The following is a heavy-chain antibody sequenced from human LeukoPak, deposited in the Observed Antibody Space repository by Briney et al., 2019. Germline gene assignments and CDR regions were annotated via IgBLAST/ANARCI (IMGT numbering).Heavy chain of an antibody. CDR1: RFTFSNYG. V-gene: IGHV3-30*18. CDR2: ISHDGNNK. J-gene: IGHJ5*02. D-gene: IGHD1-14*01. CDR3: AKEYLSGFDP. Sequence: GRSLRLSCAASRFTFSNYGMHWVRQAPGKGLEGVAIISHDGNNKYYADSVKGRFTISRDNSKNTLYLQMNSLRAEDTAVYYCAKEYLSGFDPWGQGTLVTVSS.